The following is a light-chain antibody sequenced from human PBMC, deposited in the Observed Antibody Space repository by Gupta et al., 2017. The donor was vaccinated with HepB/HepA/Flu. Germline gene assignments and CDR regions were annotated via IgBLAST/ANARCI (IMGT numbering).Light chain of an antibody. CDR3: QQYHVWPPIT. J-gene: IGKJ5*01. Sequence: EIVMTQSPATLSVSLGDRVTLSCRASQSLSSNLAWYQKKPGQAHRLLIYGASTRATGIPDRFSGSGSGTEFTLTISSLQSEDFAVYYCQQYHVWPPITFGQGTRLDLK. CDR2: GAS. CDR1: QSLSSN. V-gene: IGKV3-15*01.